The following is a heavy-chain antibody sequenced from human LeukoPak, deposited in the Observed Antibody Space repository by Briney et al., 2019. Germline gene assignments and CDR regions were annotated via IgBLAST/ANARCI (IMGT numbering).Heavy chain of an antibody. J-gene: IGHJ3*02. CDR3: ARPIGGQNDAFDI. CDR2: IYYSGST. CDR1: GGSISSYY. Sequence: SETLSLTCTVSGGSISSYYWSWIRQPPGKGLEWIGYIYYSGSTNYNPSLKSRVTISVDTSKNQFSLKLSSVTAADTAVYYCARPIGGQNDAFDIWGQGTMVTVSS. V-gene: IGHV4-59*01.